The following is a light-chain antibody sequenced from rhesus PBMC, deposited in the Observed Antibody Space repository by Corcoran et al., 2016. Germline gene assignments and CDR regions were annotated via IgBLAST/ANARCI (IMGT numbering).Light chain of an antibody. CDR1: SSDIGGDNF. J-gene: IGLJ1*01. Sequence: QAALTQPRSVSGSPGQSVTISCTGTSSDIGGDNFVSWYQMHPGTAPKLMIYEVSKRPSGVSDRFSGSKSGNTASLTISGLQAEDEADYYCCSYAGSYSFYIFGGGTRLTVL. V-gene: IGLV2-32*01. CDR3: CSYAGSYSFYI. CDR2: EVS.